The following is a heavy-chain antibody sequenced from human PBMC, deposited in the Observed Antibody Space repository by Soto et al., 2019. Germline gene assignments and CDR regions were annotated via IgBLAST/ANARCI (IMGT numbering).Heavy chain of an antibody. J-gene: IGHJ4*02. CDR2: INQDGGGT. V-gene: IGHV3-7*03. CDR1: GFTFSSSF. CDR3: ARYFRGSGRYFFDY. D-gene: IGHD6-19*01. Sequence: GSLRLSCVASGFTFSSSFMGWVCQAPGKGLEWVANINQDGGGTYYVDSVQGRFTISRDNAKDSLYLQMNGLRGEDTAVYYCARYFRGSGRYFFDYWGQGTLVTVSS.